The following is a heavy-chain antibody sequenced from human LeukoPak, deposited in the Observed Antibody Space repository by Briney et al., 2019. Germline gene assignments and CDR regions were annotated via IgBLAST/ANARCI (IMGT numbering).Heavy chain of an antibody. CDR1: GFTFTGHS. J-gene: IGHJ4*02. CDR2: VGNDEKTK. Sequence: GGSLRLSCVASGFTFTGHSMHWVRQAPGKGLEWVAVVGNDEKTKFYADSLKGRFTVSRDNSKNTVYLQMNSLRAEDTAVYYCARESGYAVGDFWGRGTLVTVSS. D-gene: IGHD5-12*01. CDR3: ARESGYAVGDF. V-gene: IGHV3-30*04.